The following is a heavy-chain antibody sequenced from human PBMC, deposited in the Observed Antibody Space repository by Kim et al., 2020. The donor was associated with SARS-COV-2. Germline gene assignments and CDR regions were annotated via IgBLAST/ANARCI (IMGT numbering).Heavy chain of an antibody. J-gene: IGHJ3*02. V-gene: IGHV3-11*05. Sequence: RFTISRDNAKNSLYLQMNSLRAEDTAVYYCARGDFQVIAVAGPAVGAFDIWGQGTMVTVSS. CDR3: ARGDFQVIAVAGPAVGAFDI. D-gene: IGHD6-19*01.